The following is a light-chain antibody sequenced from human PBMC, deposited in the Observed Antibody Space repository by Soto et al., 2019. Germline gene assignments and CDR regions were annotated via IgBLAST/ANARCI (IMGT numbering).Light chain of an antibody. CDR1: QSVSSF. CDR2: DAS. CDR3: QQRSNWQIT. J-gene: IGKJ5*01. V-gene: IGKV3D-11*02. Sequence: EIVLTQSPATLSLSPGEKATLSCRASQSVSSFLAWYQQKPGQPPRLLIYDASDRATGIPARFSGSGSGTDFTLSISSLEPDDFAVYYCQQRSNWQITFGQGTRLEIK.